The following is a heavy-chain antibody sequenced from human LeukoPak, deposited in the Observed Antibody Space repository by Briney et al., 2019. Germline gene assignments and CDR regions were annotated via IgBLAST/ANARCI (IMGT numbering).Heavy chain of an antibody. CDR3: AKDPGSWPVFDY. D-gene: IGHD6-13*01. V-gene: IGHV3-23*01. J-gene: IGHJ4*02. CDR2: ISGSGGST. Sequence: RGSLRLSCAASGFTFSSYAMSWVRQAPGKGLEWVSAISGSGGSTYYADSVKGRFTISRDNSKNTLYLQMNSLRAEDTAVYYCAKDPGSWPVFDYWGQGTLVTVSS. CDR1: GFTFSSYA.